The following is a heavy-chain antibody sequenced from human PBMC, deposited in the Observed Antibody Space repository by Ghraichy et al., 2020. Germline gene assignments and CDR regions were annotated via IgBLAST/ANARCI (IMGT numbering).Heavy chain of an antibody. Sequence: SETLSLTCTVYGGSISSYYWSWIRQPPGKGLEWIGYIYYSGSTNYNPSLKSRVTISVDTSKNQFSLKLSSVTAADTAVYYCARETAVVAATTLYNWFDPWGQGTLVTVSS. D-gene: IGHD2-15*01. CDR3: ARETAVVAATTLYNWFDP. CDR1: GGSISSYY. J-gene: IGHJ5*02. CDR2: IYYSGST. V-gene: IGHV4-59*01.